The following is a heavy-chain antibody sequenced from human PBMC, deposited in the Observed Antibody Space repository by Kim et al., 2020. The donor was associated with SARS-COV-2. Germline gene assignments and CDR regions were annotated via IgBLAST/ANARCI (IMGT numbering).Heavy chain of an antibody. J-gene: IGHJ4*02. Sequence: GRFTISRDNSKNTLYLQMNSLRAEDTAVYYCAKSPPGPLWFGELFYDVDYWGQGTLVTVSS. D-gene: IGHD3-10*01. CDR3: AKSPPGPLWFGELFYDVDY. V-gene: IGHV3-23*01.